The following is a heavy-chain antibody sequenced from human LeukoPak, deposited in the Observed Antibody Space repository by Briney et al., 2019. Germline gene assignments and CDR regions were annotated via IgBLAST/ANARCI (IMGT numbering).Heavy chain of an antibody. CDR2: INHSGST. D-gene: IGHD3-3*01. J-gene: IGHJ4*02. V-gene: IGHV4-39*07. Sequence: SETLSLTCTVSGGSISSSSYYWGWIRQPPGKGLEWIGEINHSGSTNYNPSLKSRVTISVDTSKNQFSLKLSSVTAADTAVYYCARIIWWYYDFWSGYDYWGQGTLVTVSS. CDR1: GGSISSSSYY. CDR3: ARIIWWYYDFWSGYDY.